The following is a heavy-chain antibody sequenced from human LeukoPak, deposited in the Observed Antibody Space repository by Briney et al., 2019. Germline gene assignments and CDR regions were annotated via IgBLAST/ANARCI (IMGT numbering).Heavy chain of an antibody. D-gene: IGHD3-22*01. J-gene: IGHJ4*02. CDR1: GFTFINYA. CDR2: INSDGSST. Sequence: GGSLRLSCAASGFTFINYAMNWVRQAPGKGLVWVSRINSDGSSTSYADSVKGRFTISRDNAKNTLYLQMNSLRAEDTAVYYCASGVRDSSGYYYFDYWGQGTLVTVSS. CDR3: ASGVRDSSGYYYFDY. V-gene: IGHV3-74*01.